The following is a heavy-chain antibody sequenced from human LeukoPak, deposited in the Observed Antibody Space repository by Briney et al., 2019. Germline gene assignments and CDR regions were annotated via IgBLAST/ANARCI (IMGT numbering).Heavy chain of an antibody. D-gene: IGHD2-21*01. Sequence: SETLSLTCSVSGSSITNYSWNWIRQPPGKGLEWIGYNCDSDNTDYKPSLKSRVTISLDTSKNQFSLKLTSATAADTAVYYCARWHSHGRYFDYWGQGALVTVSS. CDR2: NCDSDNT. CDR1: GSSITNYS. V-gene: IGHV4-59*01. J-gene: IGHJ4*02. CDR3: ARWHSHGRYFDY.